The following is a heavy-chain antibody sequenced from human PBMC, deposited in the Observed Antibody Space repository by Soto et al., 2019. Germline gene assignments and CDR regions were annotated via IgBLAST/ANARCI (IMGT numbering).Heavy chain of an antibody. CDR1: EFTFSRYG. D-gene: IGHD3-16*01. CDR2: IWYDGSKK. J-gene: IGHJ6*03. V-gene: IGHV3-33*01. Sequence: QEQLVESGGGMVQPGRSLRLSCAASEFTFSRYGMHWVRQAPGKGLEWVAIIWYDGSKKYYADCVKGEFTRSRDNSKNSLYLHMTSLRAEDTAVYYCARGGGSNSYSMDVWGKGTTVTVSS. CDR3: ARGGGSNSYSMDV.